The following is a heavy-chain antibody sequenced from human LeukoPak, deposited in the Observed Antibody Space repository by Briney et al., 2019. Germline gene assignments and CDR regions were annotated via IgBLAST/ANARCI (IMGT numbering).Heavy chain of an antibody. J-gene: IGHJ3*02. Sequence: SETLSLTCAVSGYSISSGYYWGWIRQPPGKGLEWIGSIYHSGSTYYNPSLKSRVTISVDTSKNQFSLKLSSVTAADTDVYYCARHETTPIGYSAFDIWGQGTMVTVSS. CDR2: IYHSGST. CDR1: GYSISSGYY. D-gene: IGHD5-12*01. CDR3: ARHETTPIGYSAFDI. V-gene: IGHV4-38-2*01.